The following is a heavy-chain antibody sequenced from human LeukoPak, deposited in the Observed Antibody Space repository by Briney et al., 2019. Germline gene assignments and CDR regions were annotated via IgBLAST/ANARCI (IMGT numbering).Heavy chain of an antibody. D-gene: IGHD5-24*01. V-gene: IGHV1-69*06. CDR2: IIPIFGTA. J-gene: IGHJ3*02. Sequence: GSSVKVSCKASGGTFSSYAINWVRQAPGQGLEWMGGIIPIFGTANYAQKFQGRVTITADKSTSTAYMELRSLRSDDTAVYYCARESATSSPGLYALDIWGQGTMVTVSS. CDR3: ARESATSSPGLYALDI. CDR1: GGTFSSYA.